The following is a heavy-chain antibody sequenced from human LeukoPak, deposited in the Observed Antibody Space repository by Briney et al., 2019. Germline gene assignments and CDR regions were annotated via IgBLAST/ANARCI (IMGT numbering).Heavy chain of an antibody. CDR1: GFTFGIYA. Sequence: GRSLRLSCAASGFTFGIYAMHWVRQAPGKGLEWVAVISYDGSNKYYADSVKGRFTISRDNSKNTLYLQMNSLRAEDTAVYYCARNYGSGSYYTYFDYWGQGTLVTVSS. J-gene: IGHJ4*02. V-gene: IGHV3-30-3*01. CDR3: ARNYGSGSYYTYFDY. CDR2: ISYDGSNK. D-gene: IGHD3-10*01.